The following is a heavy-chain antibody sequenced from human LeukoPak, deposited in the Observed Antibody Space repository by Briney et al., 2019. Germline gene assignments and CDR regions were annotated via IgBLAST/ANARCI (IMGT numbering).Heavy chain of an antibody. CDR1: GGSISRYY. J-gene: IGHJ4*02. CDR2: IYYSVST. V-gene: IGHV4-59*01. Sequence: PSETLSLTCTVSGGSISRYYWSWIRQPPGKGLEWIGYIYYSVSTNYNPSLKSRVTISVDTSKNQFSLKLSSVTAADTAVYYCARSSAYYDYVWGSYRPRYYFDYWGQGTLVTLSS. D-gene: IGHD3-16*01. CDR3: ARSSAYYDYVWGSYRPRYYFDY.